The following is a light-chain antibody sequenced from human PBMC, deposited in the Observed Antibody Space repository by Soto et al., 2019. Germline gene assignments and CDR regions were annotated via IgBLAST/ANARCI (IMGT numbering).Light chain of an antibody. CDR2: DVS. V-gene: IGLV2-14*03. CDR1: SSDVGGYNY. CDR3: SLYTTSNTRQIV. J-gene: IGLJ1*01. Sequence: QSVLPQPASVSGSPGQSITISCTGTSSDVGGYNYVSWCQHHPGKAPKLMIFDVSNRPSGVSNRFSGSKSGNTASLTISGLQPEDEADYYCSLYTTSNTRQIVFGTGTKVTVL.